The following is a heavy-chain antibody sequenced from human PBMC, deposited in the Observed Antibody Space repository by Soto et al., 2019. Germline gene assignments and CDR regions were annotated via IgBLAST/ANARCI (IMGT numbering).Heavy chain of an antibody. CDR3: ASTDRDFYGLYV. J-gene: IGHJ6*04. V-gene: IGHV3-13*05. CDR1: GFTFRNYD. Sequence: EVQLVESGGGLVQPGGSLRLSCEASGFTFRNYDMHWVRQGTGKGLEWVSGISAAGDPDYADSVEGRFTISRENAQNSFFLQMNSLSVGDTAVYYCASTDRDFYGLYVWGEGTTVIVSS. CDR2: ISAAGDP.